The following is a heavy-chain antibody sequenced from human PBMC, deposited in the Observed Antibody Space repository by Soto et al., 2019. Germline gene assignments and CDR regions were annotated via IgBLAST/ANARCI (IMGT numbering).Heavy chain of an antibody. CDR2: IYYSGST. Sequence: QLQLQESGPGLVKPSETLSLTCTVSGGSISSSSYYWGWIRQPPGKGLEWIGSIYYSGSTYYNPSLKSRFTISVDTSKNQFSLKLSSVTAADTAVYYCARRRYYGSGSYYTIFDYWGQGTLVTVSS. D-gene: IGHD3-10*01. CDR3: ARRRYYGSGSYYTIFDY. V-gene: IGHV4-39*01. J-gene: IGHJ4*02. CDR1: GGSISSSSYY.